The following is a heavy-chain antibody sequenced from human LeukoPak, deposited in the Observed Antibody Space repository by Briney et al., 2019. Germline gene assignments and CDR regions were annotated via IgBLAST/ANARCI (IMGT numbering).Heavy chain of an antibody. Sequence: GGSLRLSCVASGFSFNNYAINWVRQAPGKGLEWVSGISDSGDDLTYYAEYVKGRFTISRDNSKNTLYLQMNSLRAADTAVYYCARDKGTSYLSSFDYWGQGTLVTVSS. D-gene: IGHD6-6*01. CDR3: ARDKGTSYLSSFDY. J-gene: IGHJ4*02. CDR1: GFSFNNYA. V-gene: IGHV3-23*01. CDR2: ISDSGDDLT.